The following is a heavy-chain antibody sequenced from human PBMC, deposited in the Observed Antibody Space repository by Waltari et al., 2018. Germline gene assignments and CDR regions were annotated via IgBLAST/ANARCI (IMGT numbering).Heavy chain of an antibody. V-gene: IGHV1-46*01. CDR1: GYTFTSYY. D-gene: IGHD6-13*01. Sequence: QVQLVQSGAEVKKPGASVKVSCKASGYTFTSYYMHLVRQAPGQGLEWMGIINPSGGSTSYEQKFQGRVTMTRDTSTSTVYMELSSLRSEDTVVYYCAGVVNSNQAAGTVYYWFDAWGQGTLVTVSS. CDR2: INPSGGST. CDR3: AGVVNSNQAAGTVYYWFDA. J-gene: IGHJ5*02.